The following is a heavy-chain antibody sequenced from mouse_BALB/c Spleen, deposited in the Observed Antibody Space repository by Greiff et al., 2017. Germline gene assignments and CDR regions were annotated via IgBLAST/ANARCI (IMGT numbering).Heavy chain of an antibody. Sequence: EVKLMESGGGLVQPGESLKLSCESNEYEFPSHDMSWVRKTPEKRLELVAAINSDGGSTYYPDTMERRFIISRDNAKNTLYLEMSSLRSEDTAMYYCARDRDSYLDYWGQGTTLTVSS. CDR1: EYEFPSHD. D-gene: IGHD2-14*01. V-gene: IGHV5-2*03. CDR3: ARDRDSYLDY. J-gene: IGHJ2*01. CDR2: INSDGGST.